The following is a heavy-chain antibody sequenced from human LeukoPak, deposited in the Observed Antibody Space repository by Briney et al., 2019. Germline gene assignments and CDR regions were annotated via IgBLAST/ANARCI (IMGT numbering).Heavy chain of an antibody. Sequence: PWASVKVSCKASGYTFTGYYMHWVRQAPGQGLEWMGWINPNSGGTNYAQKFQGRVTMTRDTSISTAYMELSRLRSDDTAVYYCARLSTVTRISYFDLWGRGTLVTVSS. CDR1: GYTFTGYY. CDR3: ARLSTVTRISYFDL. J-gene: IGHJ2*01. V-gene: IGHV1-2*02. CDR2: INPNSGGT. D-gene: IGHD4-17*01.